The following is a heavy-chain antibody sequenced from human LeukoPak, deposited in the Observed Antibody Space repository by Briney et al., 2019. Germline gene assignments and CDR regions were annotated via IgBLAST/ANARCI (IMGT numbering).Heavy chain of an antibody. J-gene: IGHJ4*02. CDR1: GFTFTTYA. Sequence: SGGSLRLSCAASGFTFTTYAMSWVRQAPGKGLEWGSAISGGGSSTTYYADSVKGRFTFSRDNSKNTLYLQMNSLTAEDTAVYYCARRGAGSNSYFDYWGQGTLVTVSS. CDR3: ARRGAGSNSYFDY. CDR2: ISGGGSSTT. V-gene: IGHV3-23*01. D-gene: IGHD4-23*01.